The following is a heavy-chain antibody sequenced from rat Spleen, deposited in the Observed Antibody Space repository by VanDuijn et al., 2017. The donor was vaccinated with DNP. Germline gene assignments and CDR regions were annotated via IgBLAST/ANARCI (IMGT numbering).Heavy chain of an antibody. D-gene: IGHD1-11*01. Sequence: QVQLKESGPGLVQPSQTLSLTCTVSGFSLTSYTVSWVRQPPGKGLEWIATISSGGNTYYNSALKSRLTISRDTSKSQVFLKMSSLQTGDTAMYFCARNYGLMDAWGQGTSVTVSS. CDR2: ISSGGNT. J-gene: IGHJ4*01. V-gene: IGHV2-6*01. CDR1: GFSLTSYT. CDR3: ARNYGLMDA.